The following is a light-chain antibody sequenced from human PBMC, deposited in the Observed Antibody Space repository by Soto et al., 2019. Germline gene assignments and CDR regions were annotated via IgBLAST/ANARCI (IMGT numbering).Light chain of an antibody. CDR1: QSVSSY. J-gene: IGKJ5*01. CDR2: DAS. V-gene: IGKV3-11*01. CDR3: QQYSNWPIT. Sequence: EIVLTQSPVTLSLSQGERPTLSFRASQSVSSYLAWYQQKPGQAPRLLIYDASNRATGIPARFSGSGSGTDFTLTFSSLEPEDFAVYYCQQYSNWPITFGQGTRLEIK.